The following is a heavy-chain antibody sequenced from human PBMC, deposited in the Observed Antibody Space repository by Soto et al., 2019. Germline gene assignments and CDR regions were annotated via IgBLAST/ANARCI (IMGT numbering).Heavy chain of an antibody. CDR3: AKLSSLAAPNPDY. D-gene: IGHD6-6*01. Sequence: PVGSLRLSCAASGFTFSSYGMHWVRQAPGKGLEWVAVISYDGSNKYYADSVKGRFTISRDNSKNTLYLQMNSLRAEDTAVYYCAKLSSLAAPNPDYWGQGTLVTVSS. V-gene: IGHV3-30*18. CDR2: ISYDGSNK. J-gene: IGHJ4*02. CDR1: GFTFSSYG.